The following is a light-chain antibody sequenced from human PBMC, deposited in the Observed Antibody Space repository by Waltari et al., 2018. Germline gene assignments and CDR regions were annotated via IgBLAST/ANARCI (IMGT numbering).Light chain of an antibody. J-gene: IGLJ3*02. Sequence: NFMLTQPHSVSDSPGTTVTISCTASSGSIPSNLFPLYQQRPGSAPNTVIYEDHQRPSGVPDRFSGSIDSSSNSASLTISGLKTEDEADYYCQSYDGTNWVFGGGTKLTVL. CDR2: EDH. CDR1: SGSIPSNL. CDR3: QSYDGTNWV. V-gene: IGLV6-57*02.